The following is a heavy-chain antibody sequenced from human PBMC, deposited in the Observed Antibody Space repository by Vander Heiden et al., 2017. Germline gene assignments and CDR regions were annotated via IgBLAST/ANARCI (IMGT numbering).Heavy chain of an antibody. V-gene: IGHV4-59*01. D-gene: IGHD1-26*01. CDR2: IYYSGST. Sequence: QVQLQESGPGLVKPSETLSLTCTVSGGSISSYYWRWIRQPPGKGLEWIAYIYYSGSTNYNPPLKSRVTISVDTSKNQFSLKLSSVTAADTAVYYCARDSGSYYFDYWGQGTLVTVSS. CDR3: ARDSGSYYFDY. J-gene: IGHJ4*02. CDR1: GGSISSYY.